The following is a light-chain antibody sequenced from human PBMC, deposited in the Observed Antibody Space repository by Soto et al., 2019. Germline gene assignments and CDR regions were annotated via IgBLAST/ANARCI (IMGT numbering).Light chain of an antibody. Sequence: DRVTITCRASQSISSWLAWYQQKPGKAPKLLIYDASSLESGVPSRFSGSGSGTEFTLTISSLQPDDFATYYCQQYNSYPWTFGQGTKVDIK. V-gene: IGKV1-5*01. CDR1: QSISSW. CDR2: DAS. CDR3: QQYNSYPWT. J-gene: IGKJ1*01.